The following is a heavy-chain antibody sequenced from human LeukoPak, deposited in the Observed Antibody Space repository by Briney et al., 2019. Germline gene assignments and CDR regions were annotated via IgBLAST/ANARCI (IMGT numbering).Heavy chain of an antibody. CDR1: GGTFSSYA. V-gene: IGHV1-69*13. Sequence: VASVKVSCKASGGTFSSYAISWVRQAPGQGLEWMRGIIPIFGTANYAQKFQGRVTITADESTSTAYMELSSLRSEDTAVYYCATPRAAAGYNYYYYYMDVWGKGTTVTVSS. CDR2: IIPIFGTA. D-gene: IGHD6-13*01. J-gene: IGHJ6*03. CDR3: ATPRAAAGYNYYYYYMDV.